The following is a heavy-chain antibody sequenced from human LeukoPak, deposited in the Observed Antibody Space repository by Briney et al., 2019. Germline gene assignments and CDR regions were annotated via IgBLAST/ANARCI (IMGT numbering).Heavy chain of an antibody. CDR1: GFTFISYG. Sequence: PGRSLRLSCAASGFTFISYGMHWVRQAPGKGLEWVAVISYDGSNKYYANSVKGRFTISRDNSKNTLYLQMNSLRVEDTAVYYCAKIPWEGRAIVVAAFDYWGQGTLVTVSS. CDR2: ISYDGSNK. J-gene: IGHJ4*02. V-gene: IGHV3-30*18. D-gene: IGHD3-22*01. CDR3: AKIPWEGRAIVVAAFDY.